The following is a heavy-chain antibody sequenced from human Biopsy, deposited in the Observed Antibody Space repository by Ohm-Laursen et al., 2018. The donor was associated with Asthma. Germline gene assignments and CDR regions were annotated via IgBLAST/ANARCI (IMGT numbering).Heavy chain of an antibody. V-gene: IGHV1-69*06. CDR3: ARGDSSNWSHYYFDY. D-gene: IGHD3-22*01. CDR1: GGMFGNYA. CDR2: ISPIFGSS. J-gene: IGHJ4*02. Sequence: SVKVSCKASGGMFGNYAISWVRQAPGLELEWMGGISPIFGSSNYAQRFQGRVTITAGIFTRTVYMELSGLRFDDTAVYYCARGDSSNWSHYYFDYWGQGTLVTVSS.